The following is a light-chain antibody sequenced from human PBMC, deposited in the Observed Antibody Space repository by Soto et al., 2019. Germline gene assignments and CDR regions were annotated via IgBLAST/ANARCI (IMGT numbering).Light chain of an antibody. CDR1: SSNIGSNY. V-gene: IGLV1-47*01. CDR3: AAWDDSLSGYV. Sequence: QSVLTQPPSASGTPGQRVTMSCSGSSSNIGSNYVYWYQQLPGTAPKLLIYRNNQRPSGVPDRFSGSTSGTSASLAISGLRSEDEADYYCAAWDDSLSGYVFGTGTKLTVL. CDR2: RNN. J-gene: IGLJ1*01.